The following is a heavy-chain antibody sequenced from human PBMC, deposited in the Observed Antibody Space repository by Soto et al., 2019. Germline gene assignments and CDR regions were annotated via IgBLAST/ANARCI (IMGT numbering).Heavy chain of an antibody. Sequence: GGSLRLSCAASGFTFSSYAFNWVRQAPGKGLEWVAVMSYDGTNKSYADSVKGRFTISRDNSKNTLYLQMNSLRTEDTAVYYCARCPHSYYFDGDTYCHMFDPWGQGTLVTVSS. CDR3: ARCPHSYYFDGDTYCHMFDP. CDR1: GFTFSSYA. J-gene: IGHJ5*02. CDR2: MSYDGTNK. V-gene: IGHV3-30*01. D-gene: IGHD3-22*01.